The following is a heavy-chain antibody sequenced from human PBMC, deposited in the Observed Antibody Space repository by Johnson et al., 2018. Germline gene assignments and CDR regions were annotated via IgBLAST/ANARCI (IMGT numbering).Heavy chain of an antibody. CDR1: GITFSSYW. D-gene: IGHD6-13*01. V-gene: IGHV3-74*01. CDR3: VRHSDPYYYYYMDV. Sequence: VQLQESGGGLVQPGGSLRLSCAASGITFSSYWMHWVRQVPGKGLVWVSRINSDGGSTRYADSVKGRFTISRDNAKNTLYLQMNSLRVEDTAMYYCVRHSDPYYYYYMDVWGKGTTVTVSS. CDR2: INSDGGST. J-gene: IGHJ6*03.